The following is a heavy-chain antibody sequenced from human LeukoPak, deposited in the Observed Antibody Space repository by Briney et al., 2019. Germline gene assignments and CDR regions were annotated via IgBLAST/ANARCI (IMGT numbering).Heavy chain of an antibody. J-gene: IGHJ4*02. CDR1: GFTFSSYW. D-gene: IGHD4-17*01. CDR2: ISGDGRTT. Sequence: SGGSLRLSCAASGFTFSSYWMHWVRQAPGKGLVWVSRISGDGRTTSYADSVKGRFTISRDNAKNTLYLQMNSLRVEDTAVYYRVDYGKRWGQGTLVTVSS. CDR3: VDYGKR. V-gene: IGHV3-74*01.